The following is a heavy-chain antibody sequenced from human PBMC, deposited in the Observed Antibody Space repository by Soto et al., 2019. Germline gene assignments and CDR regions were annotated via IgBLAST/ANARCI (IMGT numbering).Heavy chain of an antibody. CDR3: AKGYGSGSYYKLPGY. Sequence: PGGSLRLSCAASGFTFSSYGMHWVRQAPGKGLEWVAVISYDGSNKYYADSVKGRFTISRDNSKNTLYLQMNSLRAEDTAVYYCAKGYGSGSYYKLPGYWGQGTLVTVSS. CDR1: GFTFSSYG. V-gene: IGHV3-30*18. CDR2: ISYDGSNK. J-gene: IGHJ4*02. D-gene: IGHD3-10*01.